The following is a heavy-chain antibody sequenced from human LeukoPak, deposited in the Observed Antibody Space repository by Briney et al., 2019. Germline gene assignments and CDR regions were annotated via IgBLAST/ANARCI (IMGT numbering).Heavy chain of an antibody. CDR2: ISGSGGST. Sequence: GGSLRLSCAASGFTFSSYAMSWVRQAPGKGLEWVSVISGSGGSTYYADSVKGRFTISRDNSKNTLYLQMNSLRAEDTAVYYCAKEPYSSSLASVFQHWGQGTLVTVSS. CDR3: AKEPYSSSLASVFQH. V-gene: IGHV3-23*01. J-gene: IGHJ1*01. D-gene: IGHD6-13*01. CDR1: GFTFSSYA.